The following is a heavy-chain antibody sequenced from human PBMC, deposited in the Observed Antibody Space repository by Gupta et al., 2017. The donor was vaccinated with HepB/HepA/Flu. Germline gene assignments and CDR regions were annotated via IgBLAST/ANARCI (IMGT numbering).Heavy chain of an antibody. CDR2: ISSSSTI. Sequence: EAQLVESGVVLVNPGGSLILPGAACGLPVSGDDPTWLRQAPGKGLEWVSSISSSSTIYYADSVKGRFTISRDNAKNSLYLQMNSLRAEDTAVYYCARDPLTYYDFWSGYYLFAGPPFTSDYWGQGTLVTVSS. CDR1: GLPVSGDD. CDR3: ARDPLTYYDFWSGYYLFAGPPFTSDY. D-gene: IGHD3-3*01. V-gene: IGHV3-69-1*01. J-gene: IGHJ4*02.